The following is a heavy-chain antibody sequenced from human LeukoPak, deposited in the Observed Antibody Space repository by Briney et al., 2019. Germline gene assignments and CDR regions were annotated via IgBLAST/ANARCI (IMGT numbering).Heavy chain of an antibody. J-gene: IGHJ5*02. CDR3: ARSFRYSGYDYYFDP. Sequence: GTLSLTCAVSGDSISSSNWWSWVRQPPGKGLEWIGQIDHSGSTNYNPSLKSRVTISLDKSKNQFSLELTSVTAADTAVYYCARSFRYSGYDYYFDPWGQGTLVTVSS. CDR2: IDHSGST. CDR1: GDSISSSNW. D-gene: IGHD5-12*01. V-gene: IGHV4-4*02.